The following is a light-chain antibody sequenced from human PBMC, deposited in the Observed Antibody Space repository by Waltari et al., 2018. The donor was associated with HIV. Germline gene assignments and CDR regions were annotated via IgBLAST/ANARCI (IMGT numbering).Light chain of an antibody. V-gene: IGLV1-51*01. CDR2: DNN. CDR3: ASWDTGLRVL. Sequence: QSVLTQPPSVSAAPGQKVTISCPGSSSNIGNNFVSWYQKIPGTAPKLLIYDNNKRPSGIPDRFSGSKSGTSATLGIAGLQTGDEADYYCASWDTGLRVLFGGGTKLTVL. CDR1: SSNIGNNF. J-gene: IGLJ2*01.